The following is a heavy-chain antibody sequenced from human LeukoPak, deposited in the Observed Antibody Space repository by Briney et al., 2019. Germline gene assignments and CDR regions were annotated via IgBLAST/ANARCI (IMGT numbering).Heavy chain of an antibody. J-gene: IGHJ4*02. CDR2: IRSKANSYAT. Sequence: PGGSLRLSCAASGFIFSGFAMHWVRQASGKGLEWVGRIRSKANSYATAYAASVKGRFTISRDDSKNTAYLQMNSLKTEDTAVYFCTRSPDFDYWGQGTLVTVSS. CDR3: TRSPDFDY. CDR1: GFIFSGFA. V-gene: IGHV3-73*01.